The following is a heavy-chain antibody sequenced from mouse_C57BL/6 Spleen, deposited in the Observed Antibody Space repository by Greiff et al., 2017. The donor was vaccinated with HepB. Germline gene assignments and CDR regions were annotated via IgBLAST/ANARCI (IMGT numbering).Heavy chain of an antibody. CDR1: GFNIKDSY. J-gene: IGHJ4*01. CDR2: IDPEDGDT. D-gene: IGHD2-13*01. V-gene: IGHV14-1*01. CDR3: TTRFLTDYYAMDY. Sequence: EVKLMESGAELVRPGASVKLSCTASGFNIKDSYMHWVKQRPEQGLEWIGRIDPEDGDTEYAPKFQGKATLTADTSSTTAYLQLSSLTSEDTAVYYCTTRFLTDYYAMDYWGQGTAVTVSS.